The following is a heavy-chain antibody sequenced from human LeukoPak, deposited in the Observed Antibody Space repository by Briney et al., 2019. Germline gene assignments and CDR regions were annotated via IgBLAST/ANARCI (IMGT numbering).Heavy chain of an antibody. D-gene: IGHD3-22*01. Sequence: GGSLRLSCAVSGITLSNYGMSWVRQAPGKGLEWVAGISDRGSRTNYADSVKGRFTISTDHPKNTLYLQMNSPGAEDTAVYFCAKRGVVIRVILVGFHKEAYYFDSWGQGALVTVSS. CDR1: GITLSNYG. CDR2: ISDRGSRT. J-gene: IGHJ4*02. V-gene: IGHV3-23*01. CDR3: AKRGVVIRVILVGFHKEAYYFDS.